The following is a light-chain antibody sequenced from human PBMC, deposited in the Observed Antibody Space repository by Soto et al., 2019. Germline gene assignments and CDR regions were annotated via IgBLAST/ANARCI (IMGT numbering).Light chain of an antibody. Sequence: EIVLTQSPGTLSLSPGGRATLPSIDSQSVSSSYLAWYQQKPGQAPRLLIYGASSRATGIPDRFSGSGSGTDFTLTISRLETEDFAVYYCQQYGSAPWTFGKGTKVDIK. CDR3: QQYGSAPWT. J-gene: IGKJ1*01. CDR1: QSVSSSY. CDR2: GAS. V-gene: IGKV3-20*01.